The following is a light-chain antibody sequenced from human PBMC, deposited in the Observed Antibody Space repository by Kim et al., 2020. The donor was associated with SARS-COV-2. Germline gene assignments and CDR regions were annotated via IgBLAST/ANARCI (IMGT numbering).Light chain of an antibody. CDR1: SCDVGGYNY. CDR3: SSYTSISTLV. V-gene: IGLV2-14*03. J-gene: IGLJ2*01. CDR2: DVT. Sequence: QSALTQPASMSGSPGQWITISCTGTSCDVGGYNYVSWYQQHPGKAPKLMIYDVTNRSSGVSNRFSGSKSGNTAFLTISRLQAEDDAYYYGSSYTSISTLVFGGATHLTVL.